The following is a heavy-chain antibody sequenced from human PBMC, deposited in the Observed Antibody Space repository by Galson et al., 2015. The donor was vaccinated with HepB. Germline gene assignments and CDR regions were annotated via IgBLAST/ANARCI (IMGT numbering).Heavy chain of an antibody. Sequence: SVKVSCKASGYTFTNYAMHWVRQAPGQRLEWMGWINAGNGNTKYSQKFQGRVTITRDTSASTAYMELSSLRSEDTAVYYCARDPFSGEGPIDYWGQGTLVTVSS. J-gene: IGHJ4*02. CDR3: ARDPFSGEGPIDY. CDR1: GYTFTNYA. CDR2: INAGNGNT. V-gene: IGHV1-3*01.